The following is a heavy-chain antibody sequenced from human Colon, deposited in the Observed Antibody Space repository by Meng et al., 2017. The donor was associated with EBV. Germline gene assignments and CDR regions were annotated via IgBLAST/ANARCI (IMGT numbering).Heavy chain of an antibody. J-gene: IGHJ4*02. V-gene: IGHV4-4*02. CDR3: ARGGYYSFDY. CDR2: IYHSGST. D-gene: IGHD5-18*01. CDR1: GGSISSVYW. Sequence: QGYRQGSGPGLVKPSETLSLTCAVSGGSISSVYWWTWVRQSPGKGLEWIGEIYHSGSTNYNPSLKSRVTISVDKSKNQFSLKLTSVTAADTAVYYCARGGYYSFDYWGQRTLVTVSS.